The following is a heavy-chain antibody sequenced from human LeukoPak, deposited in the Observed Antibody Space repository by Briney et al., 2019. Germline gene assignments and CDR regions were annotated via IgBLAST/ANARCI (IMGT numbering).Heavy chain of an antibody. V-gene: IGHV3-30*03. J-gene: IGHJ5*02. CDR3: ARRAWHSSSNRINWFDP. CDR2: IAYDGGNK. CDR1: GFTFSSYG. Sequence: GRSLRLSCATSGFTFSSYGMHWVRQAPGKGLEWVAVIAYDGGNKLYSDSVKGRFTISRDNSKNTLDLQMNNLRAEDTAVYYCARRAWHSSSNRINWFDPWGQGALVTVSS. D-gene: IGHD6-13*01.